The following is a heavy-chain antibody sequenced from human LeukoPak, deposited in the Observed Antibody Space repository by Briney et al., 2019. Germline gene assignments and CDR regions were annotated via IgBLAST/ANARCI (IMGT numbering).Heavy chain of an antibody. D-gene: IGHD1-14*01. CDR1: GGSISSTTYY. Sequence: SETLSLTCAVSGGSISSTTYYWSWIRQHPGKGLEWIGYIYYSGSTYYNPSLKSRVTISVDTSKNQFSLKLSSVTAADTAVYYCAREGGPYRPLDYSGQGILVTVSS. J-gene: IGHJ4*02. CDR2: IYYSGST. V-gene: IGHV4-31*11. CDR3: AREGGPYRPLDY.